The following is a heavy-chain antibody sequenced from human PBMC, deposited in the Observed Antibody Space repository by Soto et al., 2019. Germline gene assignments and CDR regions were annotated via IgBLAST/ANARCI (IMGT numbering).Heavy chain of an antibody. CDR2: INHSGST. D-gene: IGHD6-19*01. CDR1: GGSLSGYY. CDR3: ARGSVYPPYSSADVRFFDY. Sequence: PSETLSLTCAFYGGSLSGYYWSWIRQPPGKGLEWIGEINHSGSTNYNPSLKSRVTISVDTSKNQFSLELSSVTAADTAVYYCARGSVYPPYSSADVRFFDYWGQGTLVTVSS. J-gene: IGHJ4*02. V-gene: IGHV4-34*01.